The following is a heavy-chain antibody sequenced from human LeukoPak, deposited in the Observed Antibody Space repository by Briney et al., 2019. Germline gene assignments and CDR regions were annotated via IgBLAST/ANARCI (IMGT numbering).Heavy chain of an antibody. CDR1: GFTFSSYE. V-gene: IGHV3-48*03. D-gene: IGHD3-16*02. CDR3: AGGRLGELSFNDY. CDR2: ISSSGSTI. J-gene: IGHJ4*02. Sequence: AGGSLRLSCAASGFTFSSYEMNWVRQAPGKGLEWVSYISSSGSTIYYADSVKGRFTISRDNAKNSLYLQMNSLRAEDTAVYYCAGGRLGELSFNDYWGQGTLVTVSS.